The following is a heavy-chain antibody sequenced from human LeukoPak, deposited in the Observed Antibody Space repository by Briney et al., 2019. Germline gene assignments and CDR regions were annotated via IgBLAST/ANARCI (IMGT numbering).Heavy chain of an antibody. Sequence: ASVRVSCKASGYTFXXXYXXXXRXXXXXXXXXXXXINPSGGSTSYAQKFQGRVTMTRDTSTSTVYMELSSLRSEDTAVYYCARGACSGGSCYSGYWGQGTLVTVSS. CDR2: INPSGGST. CDR1: GYTFXXXY. V-gene: IGHV1-46*01. J-gene: IGHJ4*02. D-gene: IGHD2-15*01. CDR3: ARGACSGGSCYSGY.